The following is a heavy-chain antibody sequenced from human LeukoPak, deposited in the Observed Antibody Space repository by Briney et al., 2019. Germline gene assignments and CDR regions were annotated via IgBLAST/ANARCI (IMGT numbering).Heavy chain of an antibody. CDR1: GGSFSGYY. D-gene: IGHD6-6*01. CDR2: INHSGST. V-gene: IGHV4-34*01. J-gene: IGHJ4*02. Sequence: SETLSLTCAVYGGSFSGYYWSWIRQPPGKGLEWIGEINHSGSTNYNPSLKSRVTISVDTSKNQSSLKLSSVTAADTAVYYCARGGWGSSNDYWGQGTLVTVSS. CDR3: ARGGWGSSNDY.